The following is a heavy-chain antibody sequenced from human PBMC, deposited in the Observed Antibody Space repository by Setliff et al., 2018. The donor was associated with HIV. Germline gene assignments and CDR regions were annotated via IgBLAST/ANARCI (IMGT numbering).Heavy chain of an antibody. V-gene: IGHV1-69-2*01. D-gene: IGHD2-8*01. CDR2: IDAEDGET. CDR3: ATSVNAFDY. J-gene: IGHJ4*02. CDR1: GYTFTDYS. Sequence: ASVKVSCKASGYTFTDYSIHWVQQAPGKGLEWMGRIDAEDGETVFAREFQGRVTITADTSTDTVYMEVRSLRSDDTAVYYCATSVNAFDYWGQGTLVTSPQ.